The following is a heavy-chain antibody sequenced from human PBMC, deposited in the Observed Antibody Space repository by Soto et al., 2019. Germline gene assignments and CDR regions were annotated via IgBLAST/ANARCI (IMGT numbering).Heavy chain of an antibody. J-gene: IGHJ4*02. CDR2: IASSGST. CDR3: ARDYPYYYDNSGYYGYFDY. D-gene: IGHD3-22*01. V-gene: IGHV4-31*03. Sequence: PSETLSLTCTVSGCSINTGCYFWTWIRQHPGKGLEWIGYIASSGSTYYNPSLKGRLTIAADTSENQFSLRLTSVTAADTAVYYCARDYPYYYDNSGYYGYFDYWGQGTLVTVSS. CDR1: GCSINTGCYF.